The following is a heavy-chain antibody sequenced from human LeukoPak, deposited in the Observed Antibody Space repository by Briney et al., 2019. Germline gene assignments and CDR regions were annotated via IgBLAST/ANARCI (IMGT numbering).Heavy chain of an antibody. CDR2: IYYSGGT. Sequence: SETLSLTCTVSGGSISSSSYYWGWIRQPPGKGLEWIGSIYYSGGTYYNPSLKSRVTISVDTSKNQFSLKLSSVTAADTAVYYCARGLRYFDWFYMGDRYYYFDYWGQGTLVTVSS. CDR3: ARGLRYFDWFYMGDRYYYFDY. D-gene: IGHD3-9*01. V-gene: IGHV4-39*01. J-gene: IGHJ4*02. CDR1: GGSISSSSYY.